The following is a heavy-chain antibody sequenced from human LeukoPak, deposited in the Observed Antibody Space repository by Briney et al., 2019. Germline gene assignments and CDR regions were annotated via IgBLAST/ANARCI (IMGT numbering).Heavy chain of an antibody. V-gene: IGHV4-34*01. Sequence: PSETLSLTCIVSGDSISSYYWSWIRQPPGKGLEWIGEINHSGSTNYNPSLKSRVTISVDTSKNQFSLKLSSVTAADTAVYYCARAEQLVDYWGQGTLVTVSS. CDR1: GDSISSYY. J-gene: IGHJ4*02. CDR3: ARAEQLVDY. CDR2: INHSGST. D-gene: IGHD6-6*01.